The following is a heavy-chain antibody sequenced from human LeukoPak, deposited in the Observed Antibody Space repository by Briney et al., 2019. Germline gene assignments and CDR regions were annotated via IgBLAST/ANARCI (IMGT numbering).Heavy chain of an antibody. J-gene: IGHJ5*02. Sequence: GESLKISCEVCGHRFTNHWIGWVRQMPGKGLEWMGIINLGDSDTKYSPSFQGQVTISLDKSISTAYLQWRSLKASDTAMYYCARRPYSGSPNWFDPWGQGTLVTVSS. CDR1: GHRFTNHW. CDR2: INLGDSDT. V-gene: IGHV5-51*01. D-gene: IGHD1-26*01. CDR3: ARRPYSGSPNWFDP.